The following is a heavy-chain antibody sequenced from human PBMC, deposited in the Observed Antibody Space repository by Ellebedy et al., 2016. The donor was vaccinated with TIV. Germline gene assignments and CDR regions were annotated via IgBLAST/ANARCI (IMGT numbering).Heavy chain of an antibody. V-gene: IGHV3-74*03. J-gene: IGHJ4*02. CDR3: VRDTMRGGDFDY. D-gene: IGHD3-22*01. CDR2: INGDGTTT. Sequence: PGGSLRLSCAVSGFTFSSYWMQWVRQAPGKGLVWVSGINGDGTTTTYADSVKGRFTIARDNAKNTLYLQMNSLRAEDTAMYYCVRDTMRGGDFDYWGQGTLVTVSS. CDR1: GFTFSSYW.